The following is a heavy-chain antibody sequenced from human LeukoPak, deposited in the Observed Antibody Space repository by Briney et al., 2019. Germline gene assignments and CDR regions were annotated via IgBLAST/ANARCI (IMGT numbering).Heavy chain of an antibody. V-gene: IGHV4-59*01. CDR1: GGSISSYY. CDR3: ARGNWNYASFWFDP. D-gene: IGHD1-7*01. J-gene: IGHJ5*02. CDR2: ISYSGST. Sequence: SETLSLTCTVSGGSISSYYWSWIRQPPGKGLEWIGYISYSGSTNYNPSLRSRVSISVETSKNQFSLKLSSVTAADTAVYYCARGNWNYASFWFDPWGQGTLVTVSS.